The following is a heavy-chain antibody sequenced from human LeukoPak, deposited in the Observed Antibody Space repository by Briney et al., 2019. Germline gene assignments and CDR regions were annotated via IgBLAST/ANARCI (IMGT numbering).Heavy chain of an antibody. CDR3: ARGAGGFDY. D-gene: IGHD6-13*01. CDR1: GFTFSDYW. J-gene: IGHJ4*02. V-gene: IGHV3-74*01. Sequence: GGSLRLSCAASGFTFSDYWMHWVRQVPGKGPLWVSHVTEDATSTSYVESVKGRFTISRDNAKNMLYLQMNSLRAEDTAVYYCARGAGGFDYWGQGILVTVSS. CDR2: VTEDATST.